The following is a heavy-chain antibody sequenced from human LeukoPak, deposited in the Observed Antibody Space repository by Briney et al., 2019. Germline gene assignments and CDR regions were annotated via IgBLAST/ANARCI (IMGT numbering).Heavy chain of an antibody. CDR3: AEGEGYSSSSDYYYYMDV. Sequence: GGSLRLSCAASGFTFSSYSMNWVRQAPGKGLEWVSYISSSSSTIYYADSVKGRFTISRDNAKNSLYLQMNSLRAEDTAVYYCAEGEGYSSSSDYYYYMDVWGKGTTVTVSS. D-gene: IGHD6-13*01. CDR2: ISSSSSTI. CDR1: GFTFSSYS. V-gene: IGHV3-48*01. J-gene: IGHJ6*03.